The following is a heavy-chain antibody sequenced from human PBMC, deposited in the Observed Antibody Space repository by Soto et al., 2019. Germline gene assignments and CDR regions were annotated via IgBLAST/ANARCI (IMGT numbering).Heavy chain of an antibody. Sequence: SETLSLTCTVSGGSISSDYWSWIRQPPGKGLEWIAYIYYSGSTVYNPSLKSRVTISVDTSKNQFSLKLSSVTAADTAVYYCAKSVTIFGVVIIMGGVWGQGTTVTVSS. D-gene: IGHD3-3*01. CDR1: GGSISSDY. CDR2: IYYSGST. CDR3: AKSVTIFGVVIIMGGV. V-gene: IGHV4-59*01. J-gene: IGHJ6*02.